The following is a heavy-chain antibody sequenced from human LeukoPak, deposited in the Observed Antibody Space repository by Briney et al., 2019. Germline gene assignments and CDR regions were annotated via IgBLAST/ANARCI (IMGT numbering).Heavy chain of an antibody. CDR3: ARLVGGYARWDLDY. CDR1: GGSISTYY. Sequence: PSETLSLTCTDSGGSISTYYWSWIRQPPGKGLEWIGYIYYSGSTNYNPSLKSRVTTSVDTSKNQFSLNLSSVTAADTAVYFCARLVGGYARWDLDYWGQGILVTVSS. V-gene: IGHV4-59*01. J-gene: IGHJ4*02. D-gene: IGHD3-22*01. CDR2: IYYSGST.